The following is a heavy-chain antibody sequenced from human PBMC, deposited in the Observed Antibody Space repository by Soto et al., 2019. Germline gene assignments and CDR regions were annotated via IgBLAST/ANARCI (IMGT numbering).Heavy chain of an antibody. CDR2: INHSGST. J-gene: IGHJ4*02. CDR3: AGMRGGSYGEDY. CDR1: GGSFSGYY. D-gene: IGHD1-26*01. V-gene: IGHV4-34*01. Sequence: QVQLQQWGAGLLKPSETLSLTCAVYGGSFSGYYWSWIRQPPGKGLEWIGEINHSGSTNYNPSLKSRVTISVDTSKHQFSLKLSSVTAADTAVYYCAGMRGGSYGEDYWGQGTLVTVSS.